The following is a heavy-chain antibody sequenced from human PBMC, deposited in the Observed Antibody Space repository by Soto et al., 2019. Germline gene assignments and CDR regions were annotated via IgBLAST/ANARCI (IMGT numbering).Heavy chain of an antibody. Sequence: EVQLLESGGGLVQPGGSLRLSCAASGFTFSNQAMSWVHQASGKGLEWVSGIGGSGDTYYADSVKGRFTVSRDNSKNTLYLQMSSLRAEDTAVYYCATRNYYDSRGYYYYYFDFWGQGTLVTVSS. D-gene: IGHD3-22*01. CDR1: GFTFSNQA. J-gene: IGHJ4*02. V-gene: IGHV3-23*01. CDR2: IGGSGDT. CDR3: ATRNYYDSRGYYYYYFDF.